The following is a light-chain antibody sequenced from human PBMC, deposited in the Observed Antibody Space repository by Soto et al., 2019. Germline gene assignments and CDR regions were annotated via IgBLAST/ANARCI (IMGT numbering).Light chain of an antibody. CDR3: SSYAGSSNYV. V-gene: IGLV2-8*01. Sequence: QSALTQPPSAPGSPGQSVTISFTGTSSDVVGYNSVSWYQHHPGKAPKLMIYEVSNRPSGVPDRFSGSKSANTASLTVSGLQAEDEADYYCSSYAGSSNYVFGNGTKVTVL. CDR2: EVS. J-gene: IGLJ1*01. CDR1: SSDVVGYNS.